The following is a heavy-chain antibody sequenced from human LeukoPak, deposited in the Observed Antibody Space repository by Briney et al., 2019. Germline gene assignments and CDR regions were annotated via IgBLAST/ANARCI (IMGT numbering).Heavy chain of an antibody. J-gene: IGHJ4*02. CDR1: GFTLSTYE. V-gene: IGHV4-38-2*02. CDR3: AREVTDCSSTSCQQYFDY. CDR2: IYHSGST. Sequence: GSLRLSCAASGFTLSTYEMTWVRQAPGKGLEWIGSIYHSGSTYYNPSLKSRVTISVDTSKNQFSLKLSSVTAADTAVYYCAREVTDCSSTSCQQYFDYWGQGTLVTVSS. D-gene: IGHD2-2*01.